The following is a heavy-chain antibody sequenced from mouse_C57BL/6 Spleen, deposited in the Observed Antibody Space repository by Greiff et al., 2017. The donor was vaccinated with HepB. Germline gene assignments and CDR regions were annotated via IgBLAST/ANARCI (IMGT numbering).Heavy chain of an antibody. Sequence: EVQVVESGAELVKPGASVKLSCTASGFNIKDYYMHWVKQRTEQGLEWIGRIDPEDGETKYASKFQGKATITADTSSNTAYLQLSSLTSEDTAVYYCARHDGYYVQFDYWGQGTTLTVSS. CDR2: IDPEDGET. CDR1: GFNIKDYY. CDR3: ARHDGYYVQFDY. V-gene: IGHV14-2*01. J-gene: IGHJ2*01. D-gene: IGHD2-3*01.